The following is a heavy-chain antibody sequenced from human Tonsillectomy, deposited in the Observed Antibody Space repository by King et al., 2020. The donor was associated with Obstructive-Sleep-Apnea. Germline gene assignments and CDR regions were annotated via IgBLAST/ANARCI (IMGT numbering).Heavy chain of an antibody. D-gene: IGHD3-10*01. Sequence: VQLVESGGGLVQPGGSLRLSCAASGFTFSSYAMSWVRQAPGKGLEWGSAISGRGGSTYYADSVKGRFTISRDNSKNTLYLQMNSLRAEDTAVYYCAKDGEEGSGSYYTLDWGQGTLVTVSS. CDR3: AKDGEEGSGSYYTLD. J-gene: IGHJ4*02. CDR2: ISGRGGST. V-gene: IGHV3-23*04. CDR1: GFTFSSYA.